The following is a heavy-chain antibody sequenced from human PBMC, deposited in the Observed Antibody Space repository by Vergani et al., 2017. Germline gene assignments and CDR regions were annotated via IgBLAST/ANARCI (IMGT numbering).Heavy chain of an antibody. CDR2: IYYSGST. J-gene: IGHJ4*02. CDR3: ARRPRMVYAMGFDY. Sequence: QVQLQQWGAGLLKPSETLSLTCTVSGGSISSSSYYWGWIRQPPGKGLEWIGSIYYSGSTYYNPSLKSRVTISVDTSKNQFSLKLSSVTAADTAVYYCARRPRMVYAMGFDYWGQGTLVTVSS. CDR1: GGSISSSSYY. D-gene: IGHD2-8*01. V-gene: IGHV4-39*01.